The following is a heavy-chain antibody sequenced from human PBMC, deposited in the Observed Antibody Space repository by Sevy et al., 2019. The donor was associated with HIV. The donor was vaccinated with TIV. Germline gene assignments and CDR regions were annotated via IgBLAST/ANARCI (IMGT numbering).Heavy chain of an antibody. Sequence: GGSLRLSCVVSGFSFSTYDMHWVRQAPGKGLEWVAVISYDENKKYYTDSVKGRFTISRDISKNTLSLQMNNLRAEDTAVYYCARDGHGDYRFDYLGQGTVVTVSS. CDR2: ISYDENKK. CDR3: ARDGHGDYRFDY. CDR1: GFSFSTYD. D-gene: IGHD4-17*01. J-gene: IGHJ4*02. V-gene: IGHV3-30-3*01.